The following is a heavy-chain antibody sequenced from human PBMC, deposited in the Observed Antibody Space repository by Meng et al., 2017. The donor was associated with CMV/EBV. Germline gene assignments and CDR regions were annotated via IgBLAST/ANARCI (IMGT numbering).Heavy chain of an antibody. Sequence: ASGVTFSSYAMSWVRQAPGKGLEWVSAISGSGGSTYYADSVKGRFTISRDNSKNTLYLQMNSLRAEDTAVYYCAKEGYSYGWNFDYWGQGTLVTVSS. CDR1: GVTFSSYA. V-gene: IGHV3-23*01. D-gene: IGHD5-18*01. CDR2: ISGSGGST. CDR3: AKEGYSYGWNFDY. J-gene: IGHJ4*02.